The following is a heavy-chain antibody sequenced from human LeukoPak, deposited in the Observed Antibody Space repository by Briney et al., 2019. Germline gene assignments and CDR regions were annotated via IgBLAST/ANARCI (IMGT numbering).Heavy chain of an antibody. CDR3: ARRAGDHYYFDY. CDR2: INPSSGST. Sequence: ASVKVSCKASGYIFTSYYMHWVRQAPGQGFEWMGIINPSSGSTSYAQKFQDRVKMTRDTSRSTVYMELSSLRSEDTAVYYCARRAGDHYYFDYWGQGTLVTVSS. J-gene: IGHJ4*02. V-gene: IGHV1-46*01. D-gene: IGHD7-27*01. CDR1: GYIFTSYY.